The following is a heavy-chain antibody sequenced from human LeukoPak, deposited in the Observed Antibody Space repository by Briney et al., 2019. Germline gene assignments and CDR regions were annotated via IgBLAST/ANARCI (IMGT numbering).Heavy chain of an antibody. Sequence: SETLSLTCTVSGASITSADYYWGWIRQPPGKGLEWIGSVLYTGNTYYNPSLKNRVTISIHTSNTQFSLKLTSVTAADTAIYYCARGNYKLLEAIHYYMDVWGKGTTVTVSS. CDR2: VLYTGNT. CDR1: GASITSADYY. D-gene: IGHD3-3*01. J-gene: IGHJ6*03. V-gene: IGHV4-39*02. CDR3: ARGNYKLLEAIHYYMDV.